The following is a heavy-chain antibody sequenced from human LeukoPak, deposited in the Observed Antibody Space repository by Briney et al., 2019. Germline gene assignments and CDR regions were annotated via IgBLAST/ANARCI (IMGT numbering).Heavy chain of an antibody. CDR1: GYTFTSHD. Sequence: ASVTVSCKASGYTFTSHDINWVRQASGQGPEWMGWINPRTGDRGYAQKFQGRVTITRSTSMNTAYMELSSLRSEDTAVYYCTRHTSPTFDYWGXXTLXTVSS. D-gene: IGHD2-2*01. J-gene: IGHJ4*01. V-gene: IGHV1-8*01. CDR3: TRHTSPTFDY. CDR2: INPRTGDR.